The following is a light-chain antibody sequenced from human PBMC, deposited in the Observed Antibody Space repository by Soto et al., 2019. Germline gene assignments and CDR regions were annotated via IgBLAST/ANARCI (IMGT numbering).Light chain of an antibody. CDR2: KAS. Sequence: DIQMTQSPSSLSASVGDRVTFTCRASQSISNWLAWYQQKPGKAPKLLIYKASTLESGVPSRFSGSGSGTEFTLTISSLQADDFAIYYCQQYNGYRLAVGGGNKVEIK. J-gene: IGKJ4*01. CDR3: QQYNGYRLA. V-gene: IGKV1-5*03. CDR1: QSISNW.